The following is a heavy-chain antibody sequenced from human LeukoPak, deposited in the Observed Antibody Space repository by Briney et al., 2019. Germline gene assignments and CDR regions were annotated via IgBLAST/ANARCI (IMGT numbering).Heavy chain of an antibody. Sequence: GASVKVSCKASGGTFSSYAISWVRQATGQGLEWMGWMNPNSGNTGYAQKFQGRVTMTRNTSISTAYMELSSLRSEDTAVYYCARGPISSIAARPPAKKYYFDYWGQGTLVTVSS. D-gene: IGHD6-6*01. CDR2: MNPNSGNT. CDR1: GGTFSSYA. J-gene: IGHJ4*02. V-gene: IGHV1-8*02. CDR3: ARGPISSIAARPPAKKYYFDY.